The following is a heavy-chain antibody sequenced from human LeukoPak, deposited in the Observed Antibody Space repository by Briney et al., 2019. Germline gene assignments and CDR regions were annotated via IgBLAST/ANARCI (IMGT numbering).Heavy chain of an antibody. J-gene: IGHJ3*02. D-gene: IGHD6-19*01. V-gene: IGHV4-31*03. CDR3: AKDIGAVAGYAFDI. Sequence: SETLSLTCTVSGGSISSGGYYWSWIRQHPGKGLEWIGYIYYSGSTYYNPSLKSRVTISVDTSKNQFSLKLSSVTAADTALYYCAKDIGAVAGYAFDIWGQGTMVTVSS. CDR2: IYYSGST. CDR1: GGSISSGGYY.